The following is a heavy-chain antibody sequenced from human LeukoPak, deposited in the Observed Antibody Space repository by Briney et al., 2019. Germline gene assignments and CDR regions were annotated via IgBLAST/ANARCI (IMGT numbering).Heavy chain of an antibody. CDR3: TTDLRVYYGSGSYYVDY. D-gene: IGHD3-10*01. Sequence: GGSLRLSCAASGFTFSNAWMRWVRQAPGKGLEWVGRIKSKTDGGTTDYAAPVKGRFTISRDDSKNTLYLQMNSLKTEDTAVYYCTTDLRVYYGSGSYYVDYWGQGTLVTVSS. V-gene: IGHV3-15*01. J-gene: IGHJ4*02. CDR1: GFTFSNAW. CDR2: IKSKTDGGTT.